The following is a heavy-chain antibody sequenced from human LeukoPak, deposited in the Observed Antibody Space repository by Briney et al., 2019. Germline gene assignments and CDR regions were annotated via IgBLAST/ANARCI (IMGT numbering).Heavy chain of an antibody. CDR1: GGSISGYY. J-gene: IGHJ4*02. D-gene: IGHD6-19*01. CDR3: ASHRWLAPIDY. Sequence: PSETLSLTCTVSGGSISGYYWSWIRQPPGKGLEWIAFIYYSGSTNYNPSLKSRVTISVDTSKNQFSLRLSSVTAADTAMYYCASHRWLAPIDYWGQGTLVTVSS. V-gene: IGHV4-59*01. CDR2: IYYSGST.